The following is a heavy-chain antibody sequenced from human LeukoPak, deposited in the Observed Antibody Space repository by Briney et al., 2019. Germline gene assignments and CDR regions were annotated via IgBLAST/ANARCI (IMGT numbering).Heavy chain of an antibody. CDR1: GGSFSGYY. V-gene: IGHV4-34*01. D-gene: IGHD2-15*01. CDR2: INRSGST. CDR3: ARGHCSGGSCYYY. J-gene: IGHJ4*02. Sequence: PSETLSLTCAVYGGSFSGYYWSWIRQPPGKGLEWIGEINRSGSTNYNPSLKSRVTISVDTSKNQFSLKLSSVTAADTAMYYCARGHCSGGSCYYYWGQGTLVTVSS.